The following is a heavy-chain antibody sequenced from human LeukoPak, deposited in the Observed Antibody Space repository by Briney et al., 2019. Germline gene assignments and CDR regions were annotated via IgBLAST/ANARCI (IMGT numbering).Heavy chain of an antibody. D-gene: IGHD2-2*02. CDR1: GVTFSKAW. CDR3: TTYTTGSFTY. CDR2: IKTKTDGGTT. V-gene: IGHV3-15*01. J-gene: IGHJ4*02. Sequence: GGSLRLSCAASGVTFSKAWMNWVRQAPGQGLEWFGRIKTKTDGGTTDYAAPVKGRFTISRDDSENTLYLQMDSLKTEDTAVYFCTTYTTGSFTYWGQGTLVAVSS.